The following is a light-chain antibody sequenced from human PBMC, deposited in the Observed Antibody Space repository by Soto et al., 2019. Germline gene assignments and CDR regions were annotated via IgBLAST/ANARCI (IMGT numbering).Light chain of an antibody. V-gene: IGKV1-12*01. CDR2: STS. Sequence: DILMTQSPSSVSASVGDRVTITCRASQAISSWLAWYQQKPGQAPALLIFSTSTLYSGVPSRFSGSGSGTDFTLTINSLQPEDFATYYCQQADSFPLTFGPGTKVDIK. J-gene: IGKJ3*01. CDR3: QQADSFPLT. CDR1: QAISSW.